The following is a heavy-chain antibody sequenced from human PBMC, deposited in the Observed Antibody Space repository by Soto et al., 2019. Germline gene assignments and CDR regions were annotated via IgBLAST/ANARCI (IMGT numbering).Heavy chain of an antibody. V-gene: IGHV1-2*02. D-gene: IGHD2-2*01. Sequence: GASVKVSCKASGYTFTGYYMHWVRQAPGQGLEWMGWINPNSGGTNYAQKFQGRVTMTRDTSISTAYMELSRLRSDDTAVYYCARENTYCSSSSCYSFESWGQGTLVTVSS. CDR3: ARENTYCSSSSCYSFES. CDR1: GYTFTGYY. CDR2: INPNSGGT. J-gene: IGHJ4*02.